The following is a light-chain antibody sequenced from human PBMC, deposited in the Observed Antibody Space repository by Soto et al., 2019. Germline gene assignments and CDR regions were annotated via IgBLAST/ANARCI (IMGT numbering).Light chain of an antibody. J-gene: IGKJ1*01. CDR2: AAS. V-gene: IGKV1-27*01. CDR3: LNYNSAPTWT. CDR1: QGMSNY. Sequence: DIQMTQSPSSLSASVGDRVTITCRASQGMSNYLAWYQQKPGKVPKLLIYAASTLQSGVPSRFSGSGSGTDFTLTISSLQAEDVATYYCLNYNSAPTWTFGQGTKVEIK.